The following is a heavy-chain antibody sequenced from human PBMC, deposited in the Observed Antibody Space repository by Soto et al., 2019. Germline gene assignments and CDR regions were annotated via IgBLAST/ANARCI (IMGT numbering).Heavy chain of an antibody. V-gene: IGHV1-69*17. CDR2: IIPIIRVT. CDR3: ARESLGAKGADQ. Sequence: QVQLVQSGAEVKRPGSSVKVSCESSGDTFNSYLISWVRQAPGQGLEWMGGIIPIIRVTHYAQRFQGRVTISALSSTGTAYMELTNLGFEDTALYYCARESLGAKGADQGGQGTLVTVSS. D-gene: IGHD7-27*01. J-gene: IGHJ4*02. CDR1: GDTFNSYL.